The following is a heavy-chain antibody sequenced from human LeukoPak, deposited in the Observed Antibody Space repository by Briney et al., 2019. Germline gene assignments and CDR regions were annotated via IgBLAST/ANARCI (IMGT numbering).Heavy chain of an antibody. Sequence: PSETLSLTCTVSGGSISSYYWTWIRQPPGKGLEWIGYIYYSGSTNYNPSLKSRVTISVDTSKNQFSLKLSSVTAADTAVYYCARDPSSPYYYYGMDVWGQGTTVTVSS. CDR2: IYYSGST. CDR1: GGSISSYY. J-gene: IGHJ6*02. D-gene: IGHD2-2*01. CDR3: ARDPSSPYYYYGMDV. V-gene: IGHV4-59*01.